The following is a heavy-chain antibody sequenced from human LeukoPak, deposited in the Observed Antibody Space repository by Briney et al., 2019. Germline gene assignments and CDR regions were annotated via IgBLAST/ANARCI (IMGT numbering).Heavy chain of an antibody. D-gene: IGHD3-10*01. CDR3: ARDRTITMVRGVSYYYYYGMDV. J-gene: IGHJ6*02. Sequence: SETLSLTCTVSGGSISSGGYYWSWIRQHPGKGLEWIGYIYYSGSTYYNPSLKSRVTISVDTSKNQFSLKLSSVTAADTAVYYCARDRTITMVRGVSYYYYYGMDVWGQGTTVTVSS. V-gene: IGHV4-31*03. CDR2: IYYSGST. CDR1: GGSISSGGYY.